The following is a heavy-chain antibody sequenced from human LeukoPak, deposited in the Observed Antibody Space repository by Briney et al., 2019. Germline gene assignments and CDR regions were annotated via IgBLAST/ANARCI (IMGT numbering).Heavy chain of an antibody. CDR2: IYYSGTT. CDR3: ARRNDYDFWSGKQYYFAY. CDR1: GGSISSRSHY. Sequence: SETLSLTCSVSGGSISSRSHYWGWIRQSPGKGLEWIGTIYYSGTTFYNPSLQSRVSISVDTSRNQFSLRLNSVTAADTAVYYCARRNDYDFWSGKQYYFAYWGQETLYTVSS. J-gene: IGHJ4*02. V-gene: IGHV4-39*01. D-gene: IGHD3-3*01.